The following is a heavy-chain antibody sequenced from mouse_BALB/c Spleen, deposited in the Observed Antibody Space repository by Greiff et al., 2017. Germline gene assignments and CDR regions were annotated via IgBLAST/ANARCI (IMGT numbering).Heavy chain of an antibody. V-gene: IGHV3-8*02. CDR3: ASFITTGLYYAMDY. CDR1: GDSITSGY. J-gene: IGHJ4*01. D-gene: IGHD1-2*01. Sequence: EVKLEESGPSLVKPSQTLSLTCSVTGDSITSGYWNWIRKFPGNKLEYMGYISYSGSTYYNPSLKSRISITRDTSKNQYYLQLNSVTTEDTATYYCASFITTGLYYAMDYWGQGTSVTVSS. CDR2: ISYSGST.